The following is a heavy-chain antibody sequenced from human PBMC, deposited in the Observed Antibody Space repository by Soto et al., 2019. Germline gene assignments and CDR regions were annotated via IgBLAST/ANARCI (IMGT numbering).Heavy chain of an antibody. V-gene: IGHV3-21*01. CDR3: AREGPMVMDAFDI. J-gene: IGHJ3*02. D-gene: IGHD5-18*01. CDR2: ISSSSSYI. Sequence: PGGSLRLSCAASGFTFSSYSMNWVRQAPGKGLEWVSSISSSSSYIYYADSVKGRFTISRDNAKNSLYLQMSSLRAEDTAVYYCAREGPMVMDAFDIWGQGTMVTVSS. CDR1: GFTFSSYS.